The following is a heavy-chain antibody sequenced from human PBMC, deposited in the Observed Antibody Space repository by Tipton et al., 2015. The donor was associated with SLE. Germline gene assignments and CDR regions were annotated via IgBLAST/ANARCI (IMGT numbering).Heavy chain of an antibody. Sequence: LRLSCAVYGGSFSGYYWSWIRQPPGKGLEWIGEINHSGSTNYNPSLKSRVTISVDTSKNQFSLKLSSVTVADTAVHYCARVDTYYDFWSGYSPFYYYYMDVWGKGTTVTVSS. J-gene: IGHJ6*03. V-gene: IGHV4-34*01. D-gene: IGHD3-3*01. CDR3: ARVDTYYDFWSGYSPFYYYYMDV. CDR2: INHSGST. CDR1: GGSFSGYY.